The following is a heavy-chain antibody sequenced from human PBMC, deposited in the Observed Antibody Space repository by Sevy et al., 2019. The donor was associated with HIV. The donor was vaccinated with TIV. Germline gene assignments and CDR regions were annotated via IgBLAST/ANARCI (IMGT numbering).Heavy chain of an antibody. Sequence: SETLSLTCTVSGGSITSLYWNWIRQPPGKGLECIANTYYNGNINNNPSLKSRVTLSLDTSKNQFSLRLSSVTAADTAMYYCAGENAWGRGYSWGQGTLVTVSS. CDR1: GGSITSLY. CDR2: TYYNGNI. CDR3: AGENAWGRGYS. D-gene: IGHD1-26*01. V-gene: IGHV4-59*08. J-gene: IGHJ4*02.